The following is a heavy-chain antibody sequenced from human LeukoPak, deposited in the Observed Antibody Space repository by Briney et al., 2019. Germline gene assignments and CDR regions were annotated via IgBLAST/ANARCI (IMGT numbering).Heavy chain of an antibody. CDR1: GGSITSNSYY. Sequence: SETLSLTCTVSGGSITSNSYYWGWIRQPPGKGLEWIGSIYYSGSTYYNPSLKSRVTISVDTSKNQFSLKLSSVTAADTAVYYCARNQQLVNWFDPWGQGTLVTVSS. D-gene: IGHD6-13*01. CDR2: IYYSGST. J-gene: IGHJ5*02. V-gene: IGHV4-39*07. CDR3: ARNQQLVNWFDP.